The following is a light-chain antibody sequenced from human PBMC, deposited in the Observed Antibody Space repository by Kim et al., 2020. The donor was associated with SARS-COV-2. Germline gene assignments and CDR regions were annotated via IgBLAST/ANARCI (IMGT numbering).Light chain of an antibody. CDR1: TVGDKY. CDR3: QAWDSSTAWV. J-gene: IGLJ3*02. CDR2: QDS. V-gene: IGLV3-1*01. Sequence: VSPGQTASITWSGDTVGDKYACWYQKKPGQSPVLVIYQDSKRPSGIPERFSGSNSGNTATLTISGTQAMDEADYYCQAWDSSTAWVFGGGTQLTVL.